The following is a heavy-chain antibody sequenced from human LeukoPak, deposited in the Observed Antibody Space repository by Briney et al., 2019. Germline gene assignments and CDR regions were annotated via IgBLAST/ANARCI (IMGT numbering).Heavy chain of an antibody. V-gene: IGHV4-39*01. CDR3: TRSGTMVVMRPMYY. J-gene: IGHJ4*02. CDR2: IYYSGST. CDR1: GGSISSTAFH. D-gene: IGHD2-21*01. Sequence: SETLSLTCTVSGGSISSTAFHWGWIRQPPGKGLEWIGSIYYSGSTYYNPSLKSRVTISVDTSKNQFSLKLSSVTAADTAVYYCTRSGTMVVMRPMYYWGQGTPVTVSS.